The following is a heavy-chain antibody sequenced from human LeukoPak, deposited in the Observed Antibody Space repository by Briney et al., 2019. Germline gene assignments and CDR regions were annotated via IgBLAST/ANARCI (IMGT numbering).Heavy chain of an antibody. CDR2: ISGSGGST. CDR1: GFTFSSYA. J-gene: IGHJ4*02. CDR3: ARGYSYGLLDY. V-gene: IGHV3-23*01. Sequence: GGSLRLSCAASGFTFSSYAMSWVRQAPGKGLEWVSAISGSGGSTYYADSVKGRFTISRDNSKNTLYLQMNGLRAEDTAVYYCARGYSYGLLDYWGQGTLVTVSS. D-gene: IGHD5-18*01.